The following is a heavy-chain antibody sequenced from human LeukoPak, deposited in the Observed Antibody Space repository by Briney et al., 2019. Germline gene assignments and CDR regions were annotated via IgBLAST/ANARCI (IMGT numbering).Heavy chain of an antibody. Sequence: ASVKVSCKASGYTFTSYYMHWVRQAPGQGLEWMGIINPSGGSINYAQEFQGRVTMTRGTSTSTVYMELSSLRSEDTAVYYCARGTNNWNPKGYYFDYWGQGTLVTVSS. J-gene: IGHJ4*02. CDR3: ARGTNNWNPKGYYFDY. CDR2: INPSGGSI. CDR1: GYTFTSYY. V-gene: IGHV1-46*01. D-gene: IGHD1-20*01.